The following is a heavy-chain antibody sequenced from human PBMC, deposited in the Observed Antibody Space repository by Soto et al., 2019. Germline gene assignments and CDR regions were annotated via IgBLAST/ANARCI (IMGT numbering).Heavy chain of an antibody. D-gene: IGHD5-12*01. J-gene: IGHJ4*02. V-gene: IGHV4-39*01. CDR2: VNYGGST. Sequence: PSETLSLTCSVSDGSISSRNYYWGWIRQPPGKRLEWIGSVNYGGSTYYNPSLKNRVTISVDTSKNQFSLKLGSVTAADTAVYYCARRNYDYYFDFWGQGTLVTVAS. CDR3: ARRNYDYYFDF. CDR1: DGSISSRNYY.